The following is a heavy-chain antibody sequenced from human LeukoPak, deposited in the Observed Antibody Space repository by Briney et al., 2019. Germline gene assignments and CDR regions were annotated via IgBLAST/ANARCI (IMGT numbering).Heavy chain of an antibody. Sequence: ASVKVSCKASGYTFTSYYIHWVRQAPGQGLEWMGIINPSGGSTSYAQKFQGRVTMARDTSTSTVYMELSSLRSEDTAVYYCARDSGWWMFDYWGQGTLVTVSS. CDR2: INPSGGST. CDR1: GYTFTSYY. J-gene: IGHJ4*02. CDR3: ARDSGWWMFDY. V-gene: IGHV1-46*01. D-gene: IGHD6-19*01.